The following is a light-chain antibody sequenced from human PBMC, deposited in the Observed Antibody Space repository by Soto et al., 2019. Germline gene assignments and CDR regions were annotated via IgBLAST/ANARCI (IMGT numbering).Light chain of an antibody. CDR3: MQVIHSLYS. Sequence: EIVMTQSPLSLSVTPGEPASISCRSSQSLLHSNGYSYLDWYLQMPGQSPQLLIYLGSNRASGVTDRSMGSGSGTDYTLRISKVEAEDVGAYYCMQVIHSLYSFGQGTKVDIK. CDR2: LGS. J-gene: IGKJ2*03. V-gene: IGKV2-28*01. CDR1: QSLLHSNGYSY.